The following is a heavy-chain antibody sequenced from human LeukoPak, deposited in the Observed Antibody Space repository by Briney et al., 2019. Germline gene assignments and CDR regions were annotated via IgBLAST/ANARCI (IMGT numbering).Heavy chain of an antibody. CDR1: GFTFSAYS. Sequence: GGSLRLSCAASGFTFSAYSMNWVRQAPGKGLEWVSFISSRSNYIYYADSVKGRFTISRDNAKNSLYLQMNSLRAEDTAVYYCARANGWEERGPDYYYYMDVWGKGTTVTVSS. J-gene: IGHJ6*03. CDR3: ARANGWEERGPDYYYYMDV. D-gene: IGHD6-19*01. CDR2: ISSRSNYI. V-gene: IGHV3-21*01.